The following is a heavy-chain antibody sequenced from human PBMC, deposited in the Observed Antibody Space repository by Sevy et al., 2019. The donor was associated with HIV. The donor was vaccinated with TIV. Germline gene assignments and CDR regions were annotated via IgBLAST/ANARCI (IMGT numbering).Heavy chain of an antibody. CDR1: GYTFTGYY. CDR2: INPNSGGT. Sequence: ASVKVSCKASGYTFTGYYMHWVRQAPGQGLEWMGWINPNSGGTNYAQKFQGRVTMTRDTSISTAYMELSRLRSDDTAVYYCARGGYSSSSGRVTDYWGQGTLVTVSS. CDR3: ARGGYSSSSGRVTDY. V-gene: IGHV1-2*02. D-gene: IGHD6-6*01. J-gene: IGHJ4*02.